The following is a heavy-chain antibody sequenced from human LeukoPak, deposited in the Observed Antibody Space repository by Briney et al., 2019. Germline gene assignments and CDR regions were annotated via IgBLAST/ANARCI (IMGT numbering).Heavy chain of an antibody. V-gene: IGHV6-1*01. J-gene: IGHJ4*02. CDR3: ARQTGYFDY. CDR2: TYYRSKWYN. CDR1: GDSVSSNIVA. Sequence: SQTLSLTCALSGDSVSSNIVAWNWIRQSPSRGLEWLGRTYYRSKWYNDYAVSVKSRITINPDTSKNQFSLQLNSVTPEDTAVYYCARQTGYFDYWGQGTLVTVSS.